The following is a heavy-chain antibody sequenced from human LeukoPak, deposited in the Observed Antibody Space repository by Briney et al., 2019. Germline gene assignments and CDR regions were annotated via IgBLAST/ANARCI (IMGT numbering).Heavy chain of an antibody. Sequence: SETPSLTCTVSGGSISSYYWSWIRQPPGKGLEWIGYIYYSGSTNYNPSLKSRVTISVDTSKNQFSLKLSSVTAADTAVYYCPRGETYWFDPWGQGTLVTVAS. CDR1: GGSISSYY. CDR3: PRGETYWFDP. V-gene: IGHV4-59*01. CDR2: IYYSGST. D-gene: IGHD1-26*01. J-gene: IGHJ5*02.